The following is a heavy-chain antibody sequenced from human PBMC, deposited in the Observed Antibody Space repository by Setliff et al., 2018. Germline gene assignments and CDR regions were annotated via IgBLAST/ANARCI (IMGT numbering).Heavy chain of an antibody. V-gene: IGHV3-30*02. CDR2: IHYGGGHI. CDR3: ARSDDYYDSSGFWFDP. CDR1: GFTFSTSA. J-gene: IGHJ5*02. D-gene: IGHD3-22*01. Sequence: GGSLRLSCATSGFTFSTSAMHWLRQSPDNRLEWLAYIHYGGGHIQYADSVKGRFTISRGNAKNSLYLQMNSLRAEDTAVYYCARSDDYYDSSGFWFDPWGQGSWSPSPQ.